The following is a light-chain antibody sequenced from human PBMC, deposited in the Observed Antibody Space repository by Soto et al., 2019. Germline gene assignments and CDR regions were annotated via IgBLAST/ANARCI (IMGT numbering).Light chain of an antibody. CDR3: QQYFSTPVA. CDR1: QTVLYSSNNKNY. V-gene: IGKV4-1*01. Sequence: DIVMTQSPDSLAVSLGERAAINCKSSQTVLYSSNNKNYLAWYQQKPGQPPKLLIYWASTRESGVPDRFSGSGSGTDFTLTSNSLQAEDVAVYYCQQYFSTPVAFGQGTKLEIK. J-gene: IGKJ2*01. CDR2: WAS.